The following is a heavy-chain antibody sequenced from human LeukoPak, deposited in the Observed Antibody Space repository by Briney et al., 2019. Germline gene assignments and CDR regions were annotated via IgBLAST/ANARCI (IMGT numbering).Heavy chain of an antibody. V-gene: IGHV1-2*02. CDR2: INPNSGGT. Sequence: GASVKVSCKASGYTFTSYAMNWVRQAPGQGLEWMGWINPNSGGTNYAQKFQGRVTMTRDTSISTAYMELSRLRSDDTAVYYCARVLKDITYYYDSSGYYQFDYWGQGTLVTVSS. CDR3: ARVLKDITYYYDSSGYYQFDY. D-gene: IGHD3-22*01. CDR1: GYTFTSYA. J-gene: IGHJ4*02.